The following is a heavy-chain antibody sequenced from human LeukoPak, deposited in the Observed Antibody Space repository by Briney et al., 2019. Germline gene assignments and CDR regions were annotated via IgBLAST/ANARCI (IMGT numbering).Heavy chain of an antibody. Sequence: SETLSLTCTVSGGSISSSSYYWGWIRQPPGKGLEWIGSIYHSGSTYYNPSLKSRVTIAVETSKNQFSLKLSSVTAADTAVYYCARQTGSGLFSLPGGQGTLVTVSS. CDR1: GGSISSSSYY. D-gene: IGHD3-10*01. CDR2: IYHSGST. J-gene: IGHJ4*02. CDR3: ARQTGSGLFSLP. V-gene: IGHV4-39*01.